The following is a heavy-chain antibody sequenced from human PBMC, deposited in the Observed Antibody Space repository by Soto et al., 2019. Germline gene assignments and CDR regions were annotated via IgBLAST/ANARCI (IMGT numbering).Heavy chain of an antibody. D-gene: IGHD5-18*01. CDR3: TRGIEYSYGRKGWFDY. J-gene: IGHJ4*02. CDR2: IRSKAYGGTT. V-gene: IGHV3-49*03. CDR1: GFTFGDYA. Sequence: PGGSLRLSCTASGFTFGDYAMSWFRQAPGKGLEWVGFIRSKAYGGTTEYAASVKGRFTISRDDSKSIAYLQMNSLKTEDTAVYYCTRGIEYSYGRKGWFDYWGQGTLVTVSS.